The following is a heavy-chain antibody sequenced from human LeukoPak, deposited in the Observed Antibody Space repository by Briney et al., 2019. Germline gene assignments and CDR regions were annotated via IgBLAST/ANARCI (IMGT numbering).Heavy chain of an antibody. J-gene: IGHJ4*02. CDR2: IRISNSYK. Sequence: GGSLRLSCAASGFIFSSHSMNWVRQAPGKGLEWVSSIRISNSYKYYADSVEGRFTISRGNAKNSLYLQMNSLRAEDTAVYYCARDQHFSAAYDYWGQGTLVTVSS. V-gene: IGHV3-21*01. CDR1: GFIFSSHS. CDR3: ARDQHFSAAYDY. D-gene: IGHD3-3*02.